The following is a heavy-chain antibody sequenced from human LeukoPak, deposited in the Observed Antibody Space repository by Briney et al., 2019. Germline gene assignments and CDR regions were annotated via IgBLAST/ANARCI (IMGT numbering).Heavy chain of an antibody. D-gene: IGHD3-22*01. CDR1: GFTFSTYV. CDR2: ISGSGGST. Sequence: GGSLRLPCAASGFTFSTYVMNWVRQAPGKGLEWVSAISGSGGSTYYADSVKGRFTISRDNSKNTLYLQMNSLRAEDTAVYYCAKGSRITMIVVARPDAFDIWGQGTMVTVSS. V-gene: IGHV3-23*01. J-gene: IGHJ3*02. CDR3: AKGSRITMIVVARPDAFDI.